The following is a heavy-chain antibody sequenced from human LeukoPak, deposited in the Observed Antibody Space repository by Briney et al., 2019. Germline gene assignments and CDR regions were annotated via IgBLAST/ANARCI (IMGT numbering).Heavy chain of an antibody. D-gene: IGHD3-10*01. Sequence: PSETLSLTCTVSGGSISGGGYYWSWIRQHPGKGLEWIACIYYSGSTYYNPSLKSRISISVGTSKNQFSLKLSSVTAADTAVFYCARGGQVDSFDIWGQGTLVTVSS. V-gene: IGHV4-31*03. CDR1: GGSISGGGYY. CDR3: ARGGQVDSFDI. J-gene: IGHJ3*02. CDR2: IYYSGST.